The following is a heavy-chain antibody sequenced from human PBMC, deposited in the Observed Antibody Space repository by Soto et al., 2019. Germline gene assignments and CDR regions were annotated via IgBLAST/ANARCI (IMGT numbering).Heavy chain of an antibody. CDR3: ARSLFEGPQNWFDP. V-gene: IGHV4-59*12. Sequence: SETLSLTCTVSGGSISSYYWSWIRQPPGRGLEWIGYIYYSGSTNYNPSLKSRVTISVDTSKNQFSLKLSSVTAADTAVYYCARSLFEGPQNWFDPWGQGTLVTVSS. D-gene: IGHD2-21*01. CDR1: GGSISSYY. CDR2: IYYSGST. J-gene: IGHJ5*02.